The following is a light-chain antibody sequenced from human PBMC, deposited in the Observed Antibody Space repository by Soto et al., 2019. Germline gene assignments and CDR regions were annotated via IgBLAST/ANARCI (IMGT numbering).Light chain of an antibody. CDR1: QSVSTN. CDR3: QQYNSWPPGGT. V-gene: IGKV3-15*01. Sequence: EIVMTQSPATLSVSPGERATLSCRASQSVSTNLAWYQQKPGQAPRLLIYAASTRATGIPTRFSGSGSGTEFTLTISSLQSEDFAVYYCQQYNSWPPGGTFGQGTKVDTK. J-gene: IGKJ1*01. CDR2: AAS.